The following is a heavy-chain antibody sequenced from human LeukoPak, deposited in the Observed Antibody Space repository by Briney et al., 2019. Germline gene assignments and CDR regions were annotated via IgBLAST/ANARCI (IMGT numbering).Heavy chain of an antibody. V-gene: IGHV1-18*04. J-gene: IGHJ5*02. CDR1: GYTFTSYG. CDR2: ISAYNGNT. D-gene: IGHD2-8*01. Sequence: ASVKVSSKASGYTFTSYGISWVRQAPGQGLEWMGWISAYNGNTDYAQKLQGRVTMTTDTSTSTAYMELRSLRSDDTAVYYCARESLNAWFDPWGQGTLVTVSS. CDR3: ARESLNAWFDP.